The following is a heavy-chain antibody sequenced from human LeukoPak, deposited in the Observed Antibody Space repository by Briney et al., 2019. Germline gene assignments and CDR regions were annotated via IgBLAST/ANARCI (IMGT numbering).Heavy chain of an antibody. D-gene: IGHD3-22*01. CDR3: ARTPIYYYDNSGYFT. V-gene: IGHV4-39*07. J-gene: IGHJ5*02. CDR1: GGSISSSSYY. CDR2: IYYSGST. Sequence: SETLSLTCTVSGGSISSSSYYWGWIRQPPGKGLEWIGSIYYSGSTNYNPSLKSRVTISVDTSENQFSLKLSSVTAADTAVYYCARTPIYYYDNSGYFTWGQGTLVTVSS.